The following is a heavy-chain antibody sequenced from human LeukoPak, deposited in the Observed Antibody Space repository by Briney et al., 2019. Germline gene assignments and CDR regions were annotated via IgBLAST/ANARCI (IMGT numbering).Heavy chain of an antibody. Sequence: GGSLRLSCAASGFTFSSYCMSWVRQSPGKGLEWVSAISGSGGSTYYADSVKGRFTISRDNNKNTLYLQMNSLRAEDTAVYYCAKDLTSGEYAGGDALDTWGQGTMVTVSS. J-gene: IGHJ3*02. CDR2: ISGSGGST. V-gene: IGHV3-23*01. CDR3: AKDLTSGEYAGGDALDT. D-gene: IGHD4-17*01. CDR1: GFTFSSYC.